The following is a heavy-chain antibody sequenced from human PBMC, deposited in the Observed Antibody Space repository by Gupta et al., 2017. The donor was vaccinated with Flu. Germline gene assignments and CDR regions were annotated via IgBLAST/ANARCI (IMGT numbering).Heavy chain of an antibody. Sequence: VRESPGRGHEWLGWISIQNGNTIYAPRFRSRVTLTPNTSTATVFMELTSLTSEDTAVYFCARGRRNYYYGTDVWGRGTTVTVSS. J-gene: IGHJ6*02. CDR3: ARGRRNYYYGTDV. V-gene: IGHV1-18*01. CDR2: ISIQNGNT.